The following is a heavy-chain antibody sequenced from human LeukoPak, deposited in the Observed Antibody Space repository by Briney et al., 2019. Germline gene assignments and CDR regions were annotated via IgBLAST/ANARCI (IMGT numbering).Heavy chain of an antibody. CDR2: INPNSGGT. CDR1: GYTFSGYY. Sequence: ASVKVSCKASGYTFSGYYMYWVRQAPGQGLEWMGWINPNSGGTKYPQEFQGRVTMTRDTSISTAYMELSSLRSDDTAVYYCAREDNWNYDYWGQGTLVTVSS. V-gene: IGHV1-2*02. J-gene: IGHJ4*02. D-gene: IGHD1-7*01. CDR3: AREDNWNYDY.